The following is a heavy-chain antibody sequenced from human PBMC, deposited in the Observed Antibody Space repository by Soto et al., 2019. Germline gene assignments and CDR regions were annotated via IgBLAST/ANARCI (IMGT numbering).Heavy chain of an antibody. D-gene: IGHD6-19*01. CDR2: IKSKSDGGTT. J-gene: IGHJ4*02. Sequence: VQLVESGGGLVKPGGSLRISCAASGFTFTNAWMNWVRQAPGKGLEWVGRIKSKSDGGTTDYPAPVKGRFTMSRDDSKNTLFLQMKSLKTEDTGVYYCTTDATYASGWYWGQGTLVTVSS. CDR3: TTDATYASGWY. CDR1: GFTFTNAW. V-gene: IGHV3-15*07.